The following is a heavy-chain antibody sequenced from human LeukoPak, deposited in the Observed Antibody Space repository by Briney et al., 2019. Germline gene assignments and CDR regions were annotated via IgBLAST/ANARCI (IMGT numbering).Heavy chain of an antibody. CDR1: GGSISSYY. Sequence: SETLSLTCTVSGGSISSYYWSWIRQPAGKGQEWIGRIYTSGSTNYNPSLKSRVTMSVDTSKNQFSLKLSSVTAADTAVYYCASSRGAPKGYNWFDPWGQGTLVTVSS. V-gene: IGHV4-4*07. D-gene: IGHD1-26*01. CDR3: ASSRGAPKGYNWFDP. J-gene: IGHJ5*02. CDR2: IYTSGST.